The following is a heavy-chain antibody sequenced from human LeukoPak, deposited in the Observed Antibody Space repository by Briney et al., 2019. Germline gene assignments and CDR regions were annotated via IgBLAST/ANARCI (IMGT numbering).Heavy chain of an antibody. V-gene: IGHV4-39*01. D-gene: IGHD3-22*01. J-gene: IGHJ5*02. CDR2: IYYSGST. CDR3: ARCKKNYYDSSGYHGDWFDP. Sequence: SETLSLTCTVSGGSISSSSYYWGWIRQPPGKGLEWIGSIYYSGSTYYNPSPKSRVTISVDTSKNQFSLKLNSVTAADTAVYYCARCKKNYYDSSGYHGDWFDPWGQGTLVTVSS. CDR1: GGSISSSSYY.